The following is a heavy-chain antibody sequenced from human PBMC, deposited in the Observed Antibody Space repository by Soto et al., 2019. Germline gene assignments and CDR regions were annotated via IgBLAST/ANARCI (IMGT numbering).Heavy chain of an antibody. V-gene: IGHV1-3*01. J-gene: IGHJ5*02. CDR2: INANSGNT. Sequence: ASVKVSCKASGYTFTSYDINWVRQATGQGLEWMGWINANSGNTKYSQKFQGRVTITRDTSASTAYMELSSLRSEDTAVYYCARDLYSSGWSTNWFDPWGQGTLVTVSS. CDR1: GYTFTSYD. CDR3: ARDLYSSGWSTNWFDP. D-gene: IGHD6-19*01.